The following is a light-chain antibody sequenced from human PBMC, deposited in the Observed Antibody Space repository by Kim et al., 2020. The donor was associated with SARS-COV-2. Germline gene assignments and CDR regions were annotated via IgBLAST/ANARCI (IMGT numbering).Light chain of an antibody. CDR1: NIGSKS. CDR2: YDS. V-gene: IGLV3-21*04. CDR3: QVWDSSSDHDVV. J-gene: IGLJ2*01. Sequence: PGKTARITCGGKNIGSKSVHWYQQKPGQAPVLVIYYDSDRPSGIPERFSGSNSGNTATLTISRVEAGDEADYYCQVWDSSSDHDVVFGGGTQLTVL.